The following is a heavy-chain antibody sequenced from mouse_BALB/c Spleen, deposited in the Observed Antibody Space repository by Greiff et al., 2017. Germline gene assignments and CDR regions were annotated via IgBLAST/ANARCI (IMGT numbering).Heavy chain of an antibody. Sequence: DVKLVESGGGLVKPGGSLKLSCAASGFTFSDYYMYWVRQTPEKRLEWVATISDGGSYTYYPDSVKGRFTISRDNAKNNLYLQMSSLKSEDTAMYYCARGPGGIAYWGQGTLVTVSA. CDR2: ISDGGSYT. V-gene: IGHV5-4*02. CDR3: ARGPGGIAY. CDR1: GFTFSDYY. J-gene: IGHJ3*01.